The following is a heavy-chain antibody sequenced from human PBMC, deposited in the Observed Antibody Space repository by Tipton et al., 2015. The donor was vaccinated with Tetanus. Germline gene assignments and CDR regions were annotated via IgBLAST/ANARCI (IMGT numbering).Heavy chain of an antibody. Sequence: VQLVQSGAEVKKPGESLKISCEASGYRFDSYWIGWVRQMPGKGLEWMGIIYPGDSDTRYSPSFQGQVPIPADNSISTAYLQWTSLKAWDTAMYYCARHATYYDSLSGFGFWGQGTLVTVSS. D-gene: IGHD3-9*01. J-gene: IGHJ3*01. CDR3: ARHATYYDSLSGFGF. V-gene: IGHV5-51*01. CDR1: GYRFDSYW. CDR2: IYPGDSDT.